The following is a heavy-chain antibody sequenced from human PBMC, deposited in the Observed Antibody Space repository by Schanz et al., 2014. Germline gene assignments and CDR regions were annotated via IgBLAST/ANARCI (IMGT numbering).Heavy chain of an antibody. Sequence: EVQLVESGGGLVKPGGSLRLSCAASGFAFSSYSMNWVRQAPGKGLEWVSYISSSGTTIYYADSVKGRFTISRDNAKNSLFLQMISLRVEDTAVYYCARLTVGYGSGIWDVWGQGTSVTVSS. V-gene: IGHV3-48*01. J-gene: IGHJ6*02. CDR1: GFAFSSYS. CDR2: ISSSGTTI. D-gene: IGHD3-10*01. CDR3: ARLTVGYGSGIWDV.